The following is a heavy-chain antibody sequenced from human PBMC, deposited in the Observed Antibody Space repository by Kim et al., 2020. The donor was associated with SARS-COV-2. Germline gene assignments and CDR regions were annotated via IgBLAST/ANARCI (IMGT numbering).Heavy chain of an antibody. D-gene: IGHD3-22*01. Sequence: GGSLRLSCAASGFTFSSYSMNWVRQAPGKGLEWVSYISSSSSTIYYADSVKGRFTISRDNAKNSLYLQMNSLRAEDTAVYYCARWYYYDSSGYSFVHAFDIWGQGTMVTVSS. CDR2: ISSSSSTI. V-gene: IGHV3-48*04. CDR3: ARWYYYDSSGYSFVHAFDI. J-gene: IGHJ3*02. CDR1: GFTFSSYS.